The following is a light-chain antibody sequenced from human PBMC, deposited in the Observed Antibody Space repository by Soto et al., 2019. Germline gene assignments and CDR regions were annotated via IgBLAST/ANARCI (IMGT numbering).Light chain of an antibody. CDR1: SSDVGSYNR. Sequence: SALPQPPSLSGSPGQSVTISCTGTSSDVGSYNRVSWYQQPPGTAPKLMIYEVSNRPSGVPDRFSGSKSGNTASLTISGLQAEDEADYYCSSYTSSSTLYVFGTGTKVTVL. V-gene: IGLV2-18*02. CDR3: SSYTSSSTLYV. J-gene: IGLJ1*01. CDR2: EVS.